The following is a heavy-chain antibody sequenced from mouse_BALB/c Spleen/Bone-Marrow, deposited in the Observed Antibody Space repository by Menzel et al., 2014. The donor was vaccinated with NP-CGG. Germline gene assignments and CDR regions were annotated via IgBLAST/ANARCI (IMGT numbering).Heavy chain of an antibody. J-gene: IGHJ3*01. CDR2: MLPGSTNT. Sequence: VQLVESGAELMKPGASVKISCKATGYRFSNYWIEWVKQRPGHGLEWVGEMLPGSTNTNYNEKFKDKATFTADTSSNTAYMQLRRVASEGCGVYCCAQGGFGCWGQGTLVTVSA. CDR3: AQGGFGC. D-gene: IGHD1-1*02. CDR1: GYRFSNYW. V-gene: IGHV1-9*01.